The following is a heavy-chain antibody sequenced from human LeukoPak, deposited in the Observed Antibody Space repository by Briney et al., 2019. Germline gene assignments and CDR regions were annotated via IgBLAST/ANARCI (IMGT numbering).Heavy chain of an antibody. CDR2: IYYSGST. CDR1: GGSISSGDYY. V-gene: IGHV4-30-4*08. Sequence: PSETLSLTCIVSGGSISSGDYYWSWIRQPPGKGLEWIGYIYYSGSTYYNPSLKSRVTISVDTSKNQFSLKLSSVTAADTAVYYCARVGVVSIGHPFWFDPWGQGTLVTVSS. D-gene: IGHD2-21*01. J-gene: IGHJ5*02. CDR3: ARVGVVSIGHPFWFDP.